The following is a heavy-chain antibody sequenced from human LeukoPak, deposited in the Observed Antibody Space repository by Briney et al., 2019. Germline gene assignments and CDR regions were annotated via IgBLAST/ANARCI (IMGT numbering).Heavy chain of an antibody. Sequence: GASVKVSCKASGGTFSSYAISWVRQAPGQGLEWMGGIIPIFGTANYAQKFQGRVTITTDESTSTAYMELSSLRSEDTAVYYCARGDYSNYYYYYYMDVWGKGTTVTVSS. CDR2: IIPIFGTA. V-gene: IGHV1-69*05. CDR3: ARGDYSNYYYYYYMDV. D-gene: IGHD4-11*01. CDR1: GGTFSSYA. J-gene: IGHJ6*03.